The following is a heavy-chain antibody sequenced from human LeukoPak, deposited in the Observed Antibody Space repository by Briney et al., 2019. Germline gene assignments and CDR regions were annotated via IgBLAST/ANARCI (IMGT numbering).Heavy chain of an antibody. CDR1: GYTFTSYG. D-gene: IGHD6-13*01. J-gene: IGHJ4*02. V-gene: IGHV1-18*01. CDR2: ISAYNGNT. Sequence: GESLKISCKGSGYTFTSYGISWVRQAPGQGLEWMGWISAYNGNTNYAQKLQGRVTMIIDTSTTTVYMELRSLRSEDTAVYYCARDFGISAPPAYWGQGTLIIVSS. CDR3: ARDFGISAPPAY.